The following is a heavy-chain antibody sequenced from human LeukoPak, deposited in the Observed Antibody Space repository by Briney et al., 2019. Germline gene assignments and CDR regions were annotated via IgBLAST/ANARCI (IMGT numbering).Heavy chain of an antibody. CDR1: NYSISSAYY. Sequence: SETLSLTCTVSNYSISSAYYWGWIRQPPGKGLEWIGSIYHSGIVYYNPSLKSRVTISVDTSKNQFSLRLRSVTAADTAVYYCARTGDGYNYYNYYYMDVWGKGTTVTVTS. D-gene: IGHD5-24*01. V-gene: IGHV4-38-2*02. CDR3: ARTGDGYNYYNYYYMDV. J-gene: IGHJ6*03. CDR2: IYHSGIV.